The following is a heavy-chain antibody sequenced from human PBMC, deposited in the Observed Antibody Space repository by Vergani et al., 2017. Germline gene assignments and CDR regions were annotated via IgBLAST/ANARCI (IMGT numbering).Heavy chain of an antibody. CDR1: GFTFSSYA. CDR2: ISGSGGST. CDR3: AKDSVRIVSGGMDV. J-gene: IGHJ6*02. Sequence: EVQLLESGGGLVQPGGSLRLSCAASGFTFSSYAMSWVRQAPGKGLEWVSAISGSGGSTYYADSVKGRFTISIDNSKNTLYLQMNSLRAEDTAVYYCAKDSVRIVSGGMDVWGQGTTVTVSS. D-gene: IGHD2-15*01. V-gene: IGHV3-23*01.